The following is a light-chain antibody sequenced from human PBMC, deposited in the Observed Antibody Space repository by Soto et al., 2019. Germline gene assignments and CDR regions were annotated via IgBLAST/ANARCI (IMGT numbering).Light chain of an antibody. CDR3: QQYYISSQT. J-gene: IGKJ1*01. CDR1: QSISSW. CDR2: DAS. Sequence: DIQMTQSPSTLSASVGDRVTITCRASQSISSWLAWSQQKPGKAPKLLIYDASTLQSGPPSRFSGSGSGTEFALSISSLQPDDLATYYCQQYYISSQTFCQGTKVESK. V-gene: IGKV1-5*01.